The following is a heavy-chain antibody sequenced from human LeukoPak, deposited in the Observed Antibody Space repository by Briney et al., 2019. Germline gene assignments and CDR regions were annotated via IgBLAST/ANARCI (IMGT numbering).Heavy chain of an antibody. J-gene: IGHJ4*02. Sequence: ASVKVSCKASGGTFSSYAISWVRQAPGQGLEWMGGIIPIFGTANYAQKFQGRVTITADESTSTAYMELSSLRSEDTAVYYCARSTYSSSWLTDYFDYWGQGTLVTVSS. CDR1: GGTFSSYA. CDR3: ARSTYSSSWLTDYFDY. V-gene: IGHV1-69*01. D-gene: IGHD6-13*01. CDR2: IIPIFGTA.